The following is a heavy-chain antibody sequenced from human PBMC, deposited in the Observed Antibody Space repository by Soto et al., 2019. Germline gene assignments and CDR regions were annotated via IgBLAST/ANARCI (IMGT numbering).Heavy chain of an antibody. CDR1: GGSFSGYY. J-gene: IGHJ1*01. D-gene: IGHD6-13*01. CDR3: ARGEGAAAGPLGYFQH. Sequence: KSSETLSLTCAVYGGSFSGYYWSWIRQPPGKGLEWIGEINHSGSTNYNPSLKSRVTISVDTSKNQFSLKLSSVTAADTAVYYCARGEGAAAGPLGYFQHWGRGTLVTVSS. V-gene: IGHV4-34*01. CDR2: INHSGST.